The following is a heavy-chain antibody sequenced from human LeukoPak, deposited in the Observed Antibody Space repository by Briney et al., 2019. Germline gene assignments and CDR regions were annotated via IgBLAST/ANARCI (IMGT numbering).Heavy chain of an antibody. CDR2: ISHSGRTI. CDR3: ARGVGSSWPGWFDP. J-gene: IGHJ5*02. D-gene: IGHD6-13*01. CDR1: GFTFSNYE. Sequence: GGSLRLSCADSGFTFSNYELNWVRQAPGKGLEWVSYISHSGRTIYYADSVKGRFTISRDNAKNSLYLQMNSLRAEDTAVYYCARGVGSSWPGWFDPWGQGTLVTVSS. V-gene: IGHV3-48*03.